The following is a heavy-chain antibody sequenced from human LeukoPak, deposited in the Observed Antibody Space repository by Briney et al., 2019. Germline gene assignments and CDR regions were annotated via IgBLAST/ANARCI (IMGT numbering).Heavy chain of an antibody. J-gene: IGHJ4*02. CDR3: AKDILYYGSGSCFDY. CDR2: ISWNSGSI. D-gene: IGHD3-10*01. Sequence: PGRSLRLSCAASGFTFDDYAMHWVRQAPGKGLEWVSGISWNSGSIGYADSVKGRFTISRDNAKNSLYLQMNSLRAEDTALYYCAKDILYYGSGSCFDYWGQGTLVTVSS. CDR1: GFTFDDYA. V-gene: IGHV3-9*01.